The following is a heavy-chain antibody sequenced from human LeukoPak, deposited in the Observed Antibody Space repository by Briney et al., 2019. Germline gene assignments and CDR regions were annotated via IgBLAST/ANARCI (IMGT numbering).Heavy chain of an antibody. V-gene: IGHV3-74*01. CDR3: AKDWYYYDSSGYFPSPVDY. Sequence: GGSLRLSCAASGFTFSSYWMHWVRQAPGKGLVWVSRINSDGSSTSYADSVKGRFTISRDNAKNTLYLQMNSLRAEDTAVYYCAKDWYYYDSSGYFPSPVDYWGQGTLVTVSS. D-gene: IGHD3-22*01. J-gene: IGHJ4*02. CDR2: INSDGSST. CDR1: GFTFSSYW.